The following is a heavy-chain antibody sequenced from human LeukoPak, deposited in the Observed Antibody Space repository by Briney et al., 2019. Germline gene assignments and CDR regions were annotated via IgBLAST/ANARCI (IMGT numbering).Heavy chain of an antibody. CDR2: ISSSGSTI. CDR1: GFTFSSYE. J-gene: IGHJ3*02. D-gene: IGHD1-26*01. V-gene: IGHV3-48*03. CDR3: ARELREHGVFDI. Sequence: SGGSLRLSCAASGFTFSSYEMNWVRQAPGKGLEWVSYISSSGSTIYYADSVKGRFSISRDSSKNTVYLQMNSLRAEDTAVYYCARELREHGVFDIWGQGTMVTVSS.